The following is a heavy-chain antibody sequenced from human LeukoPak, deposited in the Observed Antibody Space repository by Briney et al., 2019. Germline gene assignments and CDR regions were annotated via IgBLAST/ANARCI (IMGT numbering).Heavy chain of an antibody. J-gene: IGHJ3*02. V-gene: IGHV4-61*02. CDR1: GVSMSGDSFY. CDR2: IYSSGTR. Sequence: SETLSLTCTVSGVSMSGDSFYWTWLRQPAGKGLEWIGRIYSSGTRKINPSLKGRVIISVDTSNNQFSLKLTSVTAADTAVYYCATSNYYFDAFDIWGRGARVLVSS. CDR3: ATSNYYFDAFDI. D-gene: IGHD2/OR15-2a*01.